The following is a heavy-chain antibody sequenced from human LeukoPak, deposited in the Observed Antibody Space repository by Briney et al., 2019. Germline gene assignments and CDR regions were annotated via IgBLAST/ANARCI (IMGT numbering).Heavy chain of an antibody. D-gene: IGHD3-22*01. CDR3: ARGAYVWYYYDSSGYPAPGAAFDI. V-gene: IGHV4-39*07. CDR1: GGSISSSSYY. Sequence: KPSETLSLTCTVSGGSISSSSYYWGWIRQPPGKGLEWIGSIYYSGSTYYNPSLKSRVTISVDTSKNQFSLKLSSVTAADTAVYYCARGAYVWYYYDSSGYPAPGAAFDIWGQGTMVTVSS. CDR2: IYYSGST. J-gene: IGHJ3*02.